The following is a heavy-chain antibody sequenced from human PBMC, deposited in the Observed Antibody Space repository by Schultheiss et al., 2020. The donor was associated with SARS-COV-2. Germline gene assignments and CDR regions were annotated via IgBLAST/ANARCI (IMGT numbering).Heavy chain of an antibody. V-gene: IGHV3-33*01. CDR2: IWYDGSNK. D-gene: IGHD6-19*01. CDR3: ARDSATYSSGDWFDP. J-gene: IGHJ5*02. Sequence: GGSLRLSCAASGFTFSSYGMHWVRQAPGKGLEWVAVIWYDGSNKYYADSVKGRFTISRDNSKNTLYLQMNSLRAEDTAVYYCARDSATYSSGDWFDPWGQGTLVTVSS. CDR1: GFTFSSYG.